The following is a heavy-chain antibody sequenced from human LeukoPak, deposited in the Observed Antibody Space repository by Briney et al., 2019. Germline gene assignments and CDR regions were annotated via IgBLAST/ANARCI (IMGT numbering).Heavy chain of an antibody. CDR2: ISGSGGST. Sequence: GGSLRLSCAASGFTFSSYAMSWVRQAPGKGLEWVSAISGSGGSTYYADSVKGRFTISRDNSKNTLYLQMNSLRAEDTAVYYCARAGVAMVRGKGAFDYWGQGTLVTVSS. J-gene: IGHJ4*02. V-gene: IGHV3-23*01. CDR3: ARAGVAMVRGKGAFDY. CDR1: GFTFSSYA. D-gene: IGHD3-10*01.